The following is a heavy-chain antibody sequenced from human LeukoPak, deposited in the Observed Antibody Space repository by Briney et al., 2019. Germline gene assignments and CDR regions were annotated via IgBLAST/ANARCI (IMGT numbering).Heavy chain of an antibody. J-gene: IGHJ4*02. Sequence: GGSLRLSCAASGFSFSSCAMSWVRQAPGKGLEWVSGISGSGTTYYADSGKGRFTISRDNYKNTRYLQMNSLRAEDTAVYYCAKEYSSSSGGLDYWGQGTLVTVSS. V-gene: IGHV3-23*01. CDR1: GFSFSSCA. D-gene: IGHD6-6*01. CDR2: ISGSGTT. CDR3: AKEYSSSSGGLDY.